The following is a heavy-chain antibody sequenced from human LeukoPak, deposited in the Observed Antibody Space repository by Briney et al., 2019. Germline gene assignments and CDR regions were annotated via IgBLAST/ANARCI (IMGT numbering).Heavy chain of an antibody. CDR1: GYTLTSYG. CDR2: ISGYNGNT. CDR3: ARDPAFRGAQMEY. V-gene: IGHV1-18*01. D-gene: IGHD3-10*01. Sequence: GASVKVSCKASGYTLTSYGFSWVRQAPGQGRAWMGWISGYNGNTNYAQNLQGRVTMTIDTSTSTAYMELRSLRSDDTAVYYCARDPAFRGAQMEYWGQGTLVTVSS. J-gene: IGHJ4*02.